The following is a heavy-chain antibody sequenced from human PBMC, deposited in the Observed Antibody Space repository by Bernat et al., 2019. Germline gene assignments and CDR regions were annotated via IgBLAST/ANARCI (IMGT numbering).Heavy chain of an antibody. J-gene: IGHJ4*02. CDR3: ARHQCFGLITTHYRTTDY. Sequence: QLQLQESGPGLVKPSETLSLTCNVSGGSISRSSHYWGWIRQSPGKGLEWIGNIYYSGSTYYNPSLKSRVTISVDTSKNQFSLNLSSVTAADTAVYYCARHQCFGLITTHYRTTDYWGQGTLVTVSS. V-gene: IGHV4-39*01. CDR2: IYYSGST. CDR1: GGSISRSSHY. D-gene: IGHD3-22*01.